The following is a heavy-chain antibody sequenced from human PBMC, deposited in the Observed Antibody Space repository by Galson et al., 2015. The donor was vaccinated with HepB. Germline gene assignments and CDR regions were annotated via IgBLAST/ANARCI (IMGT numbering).Heavy chain of an antibody. D-gene: IGHD2-21*02. CDR1: GYIFTSFW. Sequence: QSGAEVKKPGESLRISCKGSGYIFTSFWITWVRLMPGKGLECMGRIDPRDSYINYSPSFQGHVTISADKSITTAYLQWSSLRASDTAIYYCARFRSDSDTFDLWGQGALVTVSS. J-gene: IGHJ4*02. V-gene: IGHV5-10-1*01. CDR3: ARFRSDSDTFDL. CDR2: IDPRDSYI.